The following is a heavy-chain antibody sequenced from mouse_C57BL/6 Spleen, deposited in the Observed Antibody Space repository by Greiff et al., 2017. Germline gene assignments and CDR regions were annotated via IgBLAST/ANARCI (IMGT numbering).Heavy chain of an antibody. CDR1: GYTFTDYN. CDR3: AREGWDGFAY. Sequence: EVQVVESGPELVKPGASVKIPCKASGYTFTDYNMDWVKQSHGKSLEWIGDINPNNGGTIYNQKFKGKATLTVDKSSSTAYMELRSLTSEDTAVYYCAREGWDGFAYWGQGTLVTVSA. V-gene: IGHV1-18*01. CDR2: INPNNGGT. J-gene: IGHJ3*01. D-gene: IGHD4-1*01.